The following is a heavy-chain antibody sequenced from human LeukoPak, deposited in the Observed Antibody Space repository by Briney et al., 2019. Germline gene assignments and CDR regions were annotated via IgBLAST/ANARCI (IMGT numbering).Heavy chain of an antibody. CDR1: GYTFTGYY. Sequence: ASVKVSCKASGYTFTGYYMHWVRQAPGQGLEWMGWINPNSGGTNYAQKFQGRVTMTRDMSTSTVYMELSSLRSEDTAVYYCARGSTAMAYDYWGQGTLVTVSS. V-gene: IGHV1-2*02. D-gene: IGHD5-18*01. CDR2: INPNSGGT. CDR3: ARGSTAMAYDY. J-gene: IGHJ4*02.